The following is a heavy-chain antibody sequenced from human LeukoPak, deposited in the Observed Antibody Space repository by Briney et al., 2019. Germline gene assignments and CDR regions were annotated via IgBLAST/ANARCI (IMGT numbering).Heavy chain of an antibody. J-gene: IGHJ6*02. CDR2: INHSGST. CDR1: GGSFSGYY. D-gene: IGHD5-12*01. Sequence: PSETLSLTCAVYGGSFSGYYWSWIRQPPGKGLEWIGEINHSGSTNYNPSLKSRVTISVDTSKNQFSLKLSSVTAADTAVYYCARGDKIVATTNYYYYGMDVWGQGTTVTVSS. CDR3: ARGDKIVATTNYYYYGMDV. V-gene: IGHV4-34*01.